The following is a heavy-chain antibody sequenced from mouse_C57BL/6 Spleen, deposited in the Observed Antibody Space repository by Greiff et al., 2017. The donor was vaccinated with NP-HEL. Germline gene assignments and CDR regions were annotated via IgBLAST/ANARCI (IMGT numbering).Heavy chain of an antibody. CDR3: ARDDSNYYFDY. CDR2: ISYDGSN. Sequence: EVQLQESGPGLVKPSQSLSLTCSVTGYSITSGYYWNWIRQFPGNKLEWMGYISYDGSNNYNPSLKNRISITRDTSKNQFFLKLNSVTTEDTATYYCARDDSNYYFDYWGQGTTLTVSS. CDR1: GYSITSGYY. J-gene: IGHJ2*01. V-gene: IGHV3-6*01. D-gene: IGHD2-5*01.